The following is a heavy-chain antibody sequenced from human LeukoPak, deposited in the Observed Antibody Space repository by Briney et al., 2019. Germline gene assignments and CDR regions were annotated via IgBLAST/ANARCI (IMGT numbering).Heavy chain of an antibody. CDR2: IIPIFGTA. J-gene: IGHJ4*02. CDR3: ARHYYDSSGYYYNLPFGY. CDR1: GGTFSSYA. Sequence: GASVKVSCKASGGTFSSYAISWVRQAPGQGLEWMGGIIPIFGTANYAQKFQGRVTITADESTSTAYVELSSLRSEDTAVYYCARHYYDSSGYYYNLPFGYWGQGTLVTVSS. V-gene: IGHV1-69*13. D-gene: IGHD3-22*01.